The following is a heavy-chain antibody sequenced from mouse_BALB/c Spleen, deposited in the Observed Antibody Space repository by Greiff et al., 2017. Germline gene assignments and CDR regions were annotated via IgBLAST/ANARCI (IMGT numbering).Heavy chain of an antibody. CDR1: GFSLTSYG. D-gene: IGHD2-13*01. Sequence: VHLVESGPGLVQPSQSLSITCTVSGFSLTSYGVHWVRQSPGKGLEWLGVIWSGGSTDYNAAFISRLSISKDNSKSQVFFKMNSLQANDTAIYYCARGAGDDPFAYWGQGTLVTVSA. CDR3: ARGAGDDPFAY. V-gene: IGHV2-2*02. CDR2: IWSGGST. J-gene: IGHJ3*01.